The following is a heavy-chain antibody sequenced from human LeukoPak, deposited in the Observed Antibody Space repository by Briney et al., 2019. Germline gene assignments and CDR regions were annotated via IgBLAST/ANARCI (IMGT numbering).Heavy chain of an antibody. CDR1: GYSISSGYY. CDR3: ARSGRQPLRGYYFDY. Sequence: SETLSLTCAVSGYSISSGYYWGWIRQPPGKGLEWIGSIYHSGSTYYNPSLKSRVTISVDTSKNQFSLKLSSVTAADTAVYYCARSGRQPLRGYYFDYWGQGTLVTVSS. J-gene: IGHJ4*02. V-gene: IGHV4-38-2*01. D-gene: IGHD3-10*01. CDR2: IYHSGST.